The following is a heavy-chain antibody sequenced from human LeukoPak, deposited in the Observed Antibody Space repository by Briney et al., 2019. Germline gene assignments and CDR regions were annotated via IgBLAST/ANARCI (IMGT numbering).Heavy chain of an antibody. V-gene: IGHV4-61*01. D-gene: IGHD6-19*01. J-gene: IGHJ4*02. CDR2: IYYSGGT. CDR1: GGSVSSGSYY. CDR3: AREEGSSGWYRLFDY. Sequence: SETLSLICTVSGGSVSSGSYYWSWIRQPPGKGLEWIGYIYYSGGTNYNPSLKSRVTISVDTSKNQFSLKLSSVTAADTAVYYCAREEGSSGWYRLFDYWGQGTLVTVSS.